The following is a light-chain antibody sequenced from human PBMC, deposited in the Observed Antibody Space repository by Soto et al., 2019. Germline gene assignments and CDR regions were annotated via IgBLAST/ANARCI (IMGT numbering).Light chain of an antibody. Sequence: TVLTQSPGTLSVSPGERASFSCRASQSVSINLAWYQQKPGQAPRLLIHGASTRATGIPARFSGSGSGTEFTLSIHSLQSEDFAVYYCQEYDNWPPEGTFGQGTKVDIK. CDR2: GAS. J-gene: IGKJ1*01. CDR1: QSVSIN. CDR3: QEYDNWPPEGT. V-gene: IGKV3-15*01.